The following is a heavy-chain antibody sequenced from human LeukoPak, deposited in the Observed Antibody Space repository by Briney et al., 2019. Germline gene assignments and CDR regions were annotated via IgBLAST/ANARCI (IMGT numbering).Heavy chain of an antibody. CDR1: GGSISSSSYY. V-gene: IGHV4-39*01. CDR2: IYYSGST. D-gene: IGHD2-15*01. J-gene: IGHJ2*01. CDR3: AGHESCLYFCR. Sequence: SETLSLTGTVSGGSISSSSYYWGWIRQPPGKGLEWIGSIYYSGSTYYNSSLKSRVPISVDTSKHQFSLTLSSVTAAYTAVYDCAGHESCLYFCRWGRGTLVTVAT.